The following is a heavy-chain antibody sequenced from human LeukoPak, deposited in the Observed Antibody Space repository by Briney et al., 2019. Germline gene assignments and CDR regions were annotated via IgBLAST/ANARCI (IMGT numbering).Heavy chain of an antibody. D-gene: IGHD4-17*01. J-gene: IGHJ4*02. CDR2: INWVGDTS. CDR1: GFTFDDYA. Sequence: GGSLRLSCAASGFTFDDYAMHWVRQAPGKGLQWISSINWVGDTSSYADSVKGRFTVSRDNTKGSLYLQMHSLRSEDTALYYCAKDRQYGDYGGGDFFDSWGQGTLVTVSS. V-gene: IGHV3-43D*03. CDR3: AKDRQYGDYGGGDFFDS.